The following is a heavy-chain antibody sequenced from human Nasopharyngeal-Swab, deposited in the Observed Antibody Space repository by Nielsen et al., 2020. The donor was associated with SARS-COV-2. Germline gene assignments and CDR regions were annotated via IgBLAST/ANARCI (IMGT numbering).Heavy chain of an antibody. D-gene: IGHD3-22*01. CDR2: MSYSGVT. V-gene: IGHV4-39*01. CDR3: ARHSRVTTVVVVTLFDF. J-gene: IGHJ4*02. Sequence: WIRQPPGKGLEWIGSMSYSGVTFYNPSLRNRVTLSVDTSKTLLSLKLDSVTAADTALYYCARHSRVTTVVVVTLFDFWGQGIQVTVSS.